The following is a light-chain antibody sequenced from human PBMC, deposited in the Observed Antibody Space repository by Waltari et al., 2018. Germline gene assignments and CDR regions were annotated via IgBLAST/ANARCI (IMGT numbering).Light chain of an antibody. Sequence: DVQMSQSPSSLSASVGDRVTITCRARLSIYKALNWYQQKPGTAPKLLIYASSTLQSGVPSRFTGSGSGTHFTLTISSLQPEDIATYSCQQSQGVPFTFGQGTKVDIK. J-gene: IGKJ2*01. CDR2: ASS. CDR1: LSIYKA. CDR3: QQSQGVPFT. V-gene: IGKV1-39*01.